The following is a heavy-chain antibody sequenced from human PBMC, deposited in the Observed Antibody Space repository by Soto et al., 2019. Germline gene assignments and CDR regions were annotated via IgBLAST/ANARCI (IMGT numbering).Heavy chain of an antibody. D-gene: IGHD3-22*01. CDR2: IYCSGST. CDR3: AXFLLGLYYDSSAYSLGWFDP. CDR1: GGSISSGGYY. V-gene: IGHV4-31*03. J-gene: IGHJ5*02. Sequence: SETLSLTCTVSGGSISSGGYYWSWIRQHPGKGLEWIVYIYCSGSTYYNASLKGRVTVALDTSKNGFSLKGGGVSAADTAVFYCAXFLLGLYYDSSAYSLGWFDPWGQGTLVTVSS.